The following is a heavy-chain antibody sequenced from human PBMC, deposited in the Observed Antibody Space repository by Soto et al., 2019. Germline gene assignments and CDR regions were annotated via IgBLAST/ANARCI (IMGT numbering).Heavy chain of an antibody. D-gene: IGHD1-1*01. J-gene: IGHJ4*02. CDR2: IYYSGST. CDR1: GGSMSSSTYY. CDR3: ARLLSTNGADY. V-gene: IGHV4-39*02. Sequence: SETLSITCTVPGGSMSSSTYYWRLIRQPPGNGLEWIASIYYSGSTYYNPSLKSRVSISVDTSKNHFSLKLSSVTAADTAVYYCARLLSTNGADYWGQGTLVTVS.